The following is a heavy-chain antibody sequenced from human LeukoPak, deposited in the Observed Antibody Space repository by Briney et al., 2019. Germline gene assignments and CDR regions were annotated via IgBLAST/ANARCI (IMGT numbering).Heavy chain of an antibody. J-gene: IGHJ3*01. V-gene: IGHV3-30*02. CDR2: MPDDGNNE. CDR1: GFTFSSYG. CDR3: ARDRAGYSSSSDAFDL. D-gene: IGHD6-13*01. Sequence: GGSLRLSCAASGFTFSSYGMNWVRQAPGKGLEWVAFMPDDGNNEYYAESVRGQFTISRDNSKNTLYLQMNSLRVEDMALYYCARDRAGYSSSSDAFDLWGQGTMVTVSS.